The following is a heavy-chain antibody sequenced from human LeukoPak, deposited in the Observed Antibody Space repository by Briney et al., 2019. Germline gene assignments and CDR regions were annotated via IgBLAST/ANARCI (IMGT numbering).Heavy chain of an antibody. CDR2: IKNDESDK. D-gene: IGHD5-12*01. V-gene: IGHV3-7*01. J-gene: IGHJ4*02. CDR1: GFSFIAAL. CDR3: VNLGYSD. Sequence: GGSLRLSCEASGFSFIAALMTWVRQAPGKGLEWVATIKNDESDKCYVASVKGRFTLSRDNAKNLVYLQMNSLRVEDTAVYYCVNLGYSDGGQGTLVTVSS.